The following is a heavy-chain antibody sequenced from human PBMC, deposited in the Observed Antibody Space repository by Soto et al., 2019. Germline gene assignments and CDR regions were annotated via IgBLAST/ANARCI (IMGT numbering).Heavy chain of an antibody. D-gene: IGHD4-4*01. Sequence: PGESLKISCKGSGYSFTSYWIGWVRQMPGKVLEWMGIIYPGDSGTRYSPSFQGQVTISADKSISTAYLQWSSLKASDTAMYYCARRSGGYSTYYYYYGMDVWGQGTTVTVSS. V-gene: IGHV5-51*01. J-gene: IGHJ6*02. CDR2: IYPGDSGT. CDR1: GYSFTSYW. CDR3: ARRSGGYSTYYYYYGMDV.